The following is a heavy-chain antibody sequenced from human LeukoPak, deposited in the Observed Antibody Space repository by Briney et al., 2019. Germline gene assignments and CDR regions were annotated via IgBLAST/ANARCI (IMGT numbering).Heavy chain of an antibody. CDR3: ARSDLPYYYDSSGTPAAFDI. J-gene: IGHJ3*02. CDR2: IYYSGST. CDR1: GGSISSYY. D-gene: IGHD3-22*01. Sequence: SETLSLTCTVSGGSISSYYWSWIRQPPVKGLEWIGYIYYSGSTNYNPSLKSRVTISVDTSKNQFSLKLSSVTAADTAVYYCARSDLPYYYDSSGTPAAFDIWGQGTMVTVSS. V-gene: IGHV4-59*08.